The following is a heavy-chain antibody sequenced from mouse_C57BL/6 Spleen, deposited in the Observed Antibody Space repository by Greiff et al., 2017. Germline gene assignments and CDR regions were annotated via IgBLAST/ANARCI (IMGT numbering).Heavy chain of an antibody. J-gene: IGHJ4*01. Sequence: QVHVKQPGAELVRPGTSVKLSCKASGYTFTSYWMHWVKQRPGQGLEWIGVIDPSDSYTNYNQKFKGKATLTVDTSSSTAYMQLSSLTSEDSAVYYCAIYYGSSRYAMDYWGQGTSVTVSS. CDR1: GYTFTSYW. CDR3: AIYYGSSRYAMDY. V-gene: IGHV1-59*01. CDR2: IDPSDSYT. D-gene: IGHD1-1*01.